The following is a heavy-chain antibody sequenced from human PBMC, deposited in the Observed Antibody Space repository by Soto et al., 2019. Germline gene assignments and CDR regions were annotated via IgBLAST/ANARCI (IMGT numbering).Heavy chain of an antibody. D-gene: IGHD1-26*01. CDR2: IWYDGSNK. J-gene: IGHJ4*02. V-gene: IGHV3-33*01. CDR1: GFTFSSYG. CDR3: ARDLRSGSYSFFPGRLLKQKSDS. Sequence: QVQLVESGGGVVQPGRSLRLSCAASGFTFSSYGMHWVRQAPGKGLEWVAVIWYDGSNKYYADSVKGRLTISRDNSKNTLYLQMNSLRAEDTAVYYCARDLRSGSYSFFPGRLLKQKSDSWGQGTLVTVSS.